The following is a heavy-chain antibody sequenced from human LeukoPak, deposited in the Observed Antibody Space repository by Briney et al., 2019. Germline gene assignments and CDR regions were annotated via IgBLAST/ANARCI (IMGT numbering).Heavy chain of an antibody. J-gene: IGHJ6*02. V-gene: IGHV4-39*07. D-gene: IGHD2-2*03. Sequence: SETLSLTCTVSGGSIDSSSYYRGWIRQPPGKGLEWIGSIYSSGSTYYNPSLKSRVTISVDTSKNQFSLKLSSVTAADTAVYYCARVLDYGMDVWGQGTTVTVSS. CDR2: IYSSGST. CDR1: GGSIDSSSYY. CDR3: ARVLDYGMDV.